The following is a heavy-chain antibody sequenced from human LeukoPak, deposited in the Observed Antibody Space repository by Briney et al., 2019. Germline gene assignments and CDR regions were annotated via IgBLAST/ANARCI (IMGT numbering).Heavy chain of an antibody. V-gene: IGHV4-59*08. CDR3: ARSRSGSYYYDSRNPTPPLLRYYFDY. Sequence: SETLSLTCTVSGGSISSYYWSWIRQPPGKGLEWIGYIYYSETTNYNPNYNPSLKSRVTISLDTSKNQFSLKLSSVTAADTAVYYCARSRSGSYYYDSRNPTPPLLRYYFDYWGQGTLVTVSS. CDR1: GGSISSYY. D-gene: IGHD3-22*01. J-gene: IGHJ4*02. CDR2: IYYSETTNYNP.